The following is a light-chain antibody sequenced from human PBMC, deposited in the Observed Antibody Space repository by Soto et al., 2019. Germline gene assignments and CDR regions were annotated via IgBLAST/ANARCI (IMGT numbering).Light chain of an antibody. V-gene: IGLV2-14*01. Sequence: QSALTQPASVSGSPGQSITISCTGTSTDVGGYNYVSWYQQHPAKAPKLMIYDVSNRPSGVSNRCSGSKSGNTASLTISGLEAEDDADYFCSSYTSSSAVFGTGTKVTVL. CDR2: DVS. CDR1: STDVGGYNY. J-gene: IGLJ1*01. CDR3: SSYTSSSAV.